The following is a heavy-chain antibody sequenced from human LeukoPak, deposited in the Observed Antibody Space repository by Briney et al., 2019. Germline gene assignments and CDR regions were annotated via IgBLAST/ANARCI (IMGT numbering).Heavy chain of an antibody. CDR3: ARDESDFSKVAY. D-gene: IGHD4-11*01. V-gene: IGHV4-4*02. J-gene: IGHJ4*02. CDR2: IQYSGRT. Sequence: SGTLSLTRAVSGGSISSNWWGWVRQPPGKGLEWIGEIQYSGRTNYNPSLKSRVTISVDKSKKQFSLNLYSVTAADTAMYYCARDESDFSKVAYWGQGTLVIVSS. CDR1: GGSISSNW.